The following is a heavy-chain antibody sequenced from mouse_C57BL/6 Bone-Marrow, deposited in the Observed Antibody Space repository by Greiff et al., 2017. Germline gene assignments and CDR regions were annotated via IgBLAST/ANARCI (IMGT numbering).Heavy chain of an antibody. J-gene: IGHJ2*01. CDR2: ICTYYGDA. Sequence: VQLVESGPELVRPGVSVTISCKGSGYTFTDYAMHWVKQSHAKSLAWIGVICTYYGDASYNQKFKDKATMTVDTSSSTAYMPLSSLTSDDSAVKYCSREGTVVPFDYWGQGTTLTVSS. CDR1: GYTFTDYA. V-gene: IGHV1-67*01. D-gene: IGHD1-1*01. CDR3: SREGTVVPFDY.